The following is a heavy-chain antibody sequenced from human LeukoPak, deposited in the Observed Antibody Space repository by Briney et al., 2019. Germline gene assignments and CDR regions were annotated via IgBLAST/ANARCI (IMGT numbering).Heavy chain of an antibody. D-gene: IGHD4-23*01. J-gene: IGHJ4*02. V-gene: IGHV1-69*06. CDR2: IIPIFGTA. CDR3: ATATVVTGF. CDR1: GGTFSSYA. Sequence: ASVKVSCKASGGTFSSYAISWGRQAPGQGLEWMGGIIPIFGTANYAQKFQGRVTMTEDTSTDTAYMELSSLRSEATAVYYCATATVVTGFWGQGPLVTVSS.